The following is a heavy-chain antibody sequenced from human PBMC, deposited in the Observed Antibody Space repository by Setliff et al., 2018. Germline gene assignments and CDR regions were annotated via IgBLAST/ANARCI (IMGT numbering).Heavy chain of an antibody. D-gene: IGHD3-10*01. V-gene: IGHV3-20*04. Sequence: RPGGSLRLSCAASGFNLDDYGMSWVRQAPGKGLEWVSGITWNGGRTGCADSVKGRLTISRDSAKSSLYLQMNSLRAEETAVYYCARDDGITMVRGVITYYYGMDVWGQGTTVTVSS. CDR3: ARDDGITMVRGVITYYYGMDV. CDR1: GFNLDDYG. CDR2: ITWNGGRT. J-gene: IGHJ6*02.